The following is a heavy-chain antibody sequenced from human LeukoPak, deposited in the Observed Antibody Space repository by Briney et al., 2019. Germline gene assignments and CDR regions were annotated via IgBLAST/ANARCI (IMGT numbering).Heavy chain of an antibody. J-gene: IGHJ4*02. CDR3: ARDLPSPWFGYDY. D-gene: IGHD3-10*01. CDR1: GFTFSSYA. V-gene: IGHV3-53*01. CDR2: IYSGGST. Sequence: QSGGSLRLSCAASGFTFSSYAMSWVRQAPGKGLEWVSVIYSGGSTYYADSVKGRFTISRDNSKNTLYLQMNSLRAEDTAVYYCARDLPSPWFGYDYWGQGTLVTVSS.